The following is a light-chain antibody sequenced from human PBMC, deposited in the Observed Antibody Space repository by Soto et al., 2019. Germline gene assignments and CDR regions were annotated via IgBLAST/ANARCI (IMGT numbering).Light chain of an antibody. CDR1: HSVNNN. V-gene: IGKV3-15*01. CDR3: QQYNDWPLT. J-gene: IGKJ4*01. Sequence: EIVMTQSPATLSVSPGERATLSCRASHSVNNNLAWYQQKPGQAPRLLIYGTSTRATGIPVRFSGSGSGTEFTVTISSLQSEDSAVYSCQQYNDWPLTFGGGTKVEIK. CDR2: GTS.